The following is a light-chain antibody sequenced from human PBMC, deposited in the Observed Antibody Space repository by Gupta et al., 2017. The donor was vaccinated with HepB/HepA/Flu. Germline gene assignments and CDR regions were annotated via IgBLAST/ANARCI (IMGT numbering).Light chain of an antibody. Sequence: QSALTQPASVSGSPGQSITIPCTGTSSDVGGYNYVSWYQQHPGKAPKLMIYYVSNRPSGVSNRFSGSKSGNTASLTISGLQAEDEADYYCSSYTSSSTLRVFGGGTKLTVL. CDR2: YVS. V-gene: IGLV2-14*03. CDR1: SSDVGGYNY. CDR3: SSYTSSSTLRV. J-gene: IGLJ2*01.